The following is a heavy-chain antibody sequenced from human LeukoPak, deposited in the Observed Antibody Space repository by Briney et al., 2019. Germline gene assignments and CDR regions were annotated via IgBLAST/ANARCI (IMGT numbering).Heavy chain of an antibody. Sequence: GGSLRLSCTVSGFSLSSYAMSWVRRAPGKGLEWVSYISSSGSTIYYADSVKGRFTISRDIAKQSVFLQMNSLRAEDTAVYYCARLSAMVRGPEDIFYFEFWGLGTLVTVSA. V-gene: IGHV3-48*04. CDR3: ARLSAMVRGPEDIFYFEF. J-gene: IGHJ4*02. CDR1: GFSLSSYA. D-gene: IGHD3-10*01. CDR2: ISSSGSTI.